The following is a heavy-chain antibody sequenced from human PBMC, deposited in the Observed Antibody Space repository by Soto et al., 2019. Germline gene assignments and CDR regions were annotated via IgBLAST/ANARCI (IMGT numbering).Heavy chain of an antibody. J-gene: IGHJ3*02. CDR1: GFTFDDYA. CDR3: AKGGFVPAAIGDAFDI. Sequence: GGSLRLSCAASGFTFDDYAMHWVRQAPGKGLEWVSGISWNSGSIGYADSVKGRFTISRDNAKNSLYLQMNSLRAEDTALYYRAKGGFVPAAIGDAFDIWGQGTMVTVSS. D-gene: IGHD2-2*01. V-gene: IGHV3-9*01. CDR2: ISWNSGSI.